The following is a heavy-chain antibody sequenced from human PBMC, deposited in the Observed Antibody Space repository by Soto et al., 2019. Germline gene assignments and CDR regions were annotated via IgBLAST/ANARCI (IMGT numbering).Heavy chain of an antibody. V-gene: IGHV1-69*13. J-gene: IGHJ5*02. CDR1: GGTFSSYA. D-gene: IGHD3-9*01. CDR3: ARDKEPNAHYYDIVGDLGFDP. Sequence: SVKVSCKASGGTFSSYAISWVRQAPGQGLEWMGGIIPIFGTANYAQKFQGRVTITADESTSTAYMELSSLRSEDTAVYYCARDKEPNAHYYDIVGDLGFDPWGQGTLVTVSS. CDR2: IIPIFGTA.